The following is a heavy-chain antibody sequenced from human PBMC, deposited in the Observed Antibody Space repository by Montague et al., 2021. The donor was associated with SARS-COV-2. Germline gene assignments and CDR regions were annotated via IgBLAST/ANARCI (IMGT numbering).Heavy chain of an antibody. CDR3: ARAQNTCFIANCVNYFEV. V-gene: IGHV4-59*01. J-gene: IGHJ4*02. CDR1: GGSISSYY. Sequence: ETLSLTCEVSGGSISSYYWSWIRQSPGKGLEWIGYVHYTGSTKYNPSLKTRVTLSLDTPKNHFSLKLCSVTAADTAVYYCARAQNTCFIANCVNYFEVWGLGALVTVSS. D-gene: IGHD1-1*01. CDR2: VHYTGST.